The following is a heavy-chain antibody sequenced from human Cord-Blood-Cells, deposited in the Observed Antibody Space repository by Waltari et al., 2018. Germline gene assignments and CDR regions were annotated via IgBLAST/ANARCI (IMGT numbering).Heavy chain of an antibody. CDR3: ARGDFWSGYYFDY. J-gene: IGHJ4*02. D-gene: IGHD3-3*01. CDR1: GNTFTSYD. Sequence: QVQLVQSGAEVKKPGASWKVSCKASGNTFTSYDINWVRPATGQGLEWMGWMNPNSGNTGYAQKFQGRVTMTRNTSISTAYMELSSLRSEDTAVYYCARGDFWSGYYFDYWGQGTLVTVSS. CDR2: MNPNSGNT. V-gene: IGHV1-8*01.